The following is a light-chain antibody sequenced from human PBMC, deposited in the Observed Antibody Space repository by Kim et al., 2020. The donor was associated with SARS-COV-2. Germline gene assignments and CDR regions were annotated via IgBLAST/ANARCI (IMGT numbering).Light chain of an antibody. CDR1: QDINNY. Sequence: ASVGDRVTLTCQASQDINNYLNWYQQKPGKAPKVLIYDASKLEAGVPSRFSGSGFGTEFTLTISSLQSEDIATYYCQHYDNVPPSFGGGTKVEIK. CDR3: QHYDNVPPS. V-gene: IGKV1-33*01. CDR2: DAS. J-gene: IGKJ4*01.